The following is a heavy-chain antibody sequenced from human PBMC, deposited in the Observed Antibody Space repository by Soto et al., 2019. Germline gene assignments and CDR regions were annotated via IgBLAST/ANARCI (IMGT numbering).Heavy chain of an antibody. CDR3: ARMATFGSLNWFDA. J-gene: IGHJ5*02. V-gene: IGHV1-8*01. CDR1: GYSFTNND. D-gene: IGHD3-16*01. Sequence: ASVKVSCKASGYSFTNNDVTWVRQATGQGLEWMGWMNPGSGDTGYAQKFQGRVTMTRDISIATAYMELSSLRSDDTAIYYCARMATFGSLNWFDAWGQGTLVTVSS. CDR2: MNPGSGDT.